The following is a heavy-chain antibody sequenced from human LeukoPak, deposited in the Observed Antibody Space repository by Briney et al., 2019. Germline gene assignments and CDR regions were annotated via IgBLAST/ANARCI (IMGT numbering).Heavy chain of an antibody. CDR3: AKDHYWSIDY. V-gene: IGHV3-74*01. D-gene: IGHD3-3*01. CDR1: GFDFSSNW. J-gene: IGHJ4*02. CDR2: IKGDGIST. Sequence: GGSLRLSCAASGFDFSSNWVHWVRHAPGQGLVWVSRIKGDGISTNYADSVKGRFTISRDIAKNTLYLQMNSLRAEDTGVYYCAKDHYWSIDYWGRGTLVTVSS.